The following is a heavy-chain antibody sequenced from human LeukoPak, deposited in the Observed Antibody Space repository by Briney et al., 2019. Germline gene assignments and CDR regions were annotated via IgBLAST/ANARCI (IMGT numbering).Heavy chain of an antibody. V-gene: IGHV3-21*01. J-gene: IGHJ6*02. CDR2: ISSSSSYI. Sequence: GGSLRLSCAASGFTFSSYSMNWVRQAPGKGLEWVSSISSSSSYIYYADSVKGRFTISRDNAKNSLYLQMNSLRAEDTAMYYCARDRGYYGMDVWGQGTTVTVSS. CDR3: ARDRGYYGMDV. CDR1: GFTFSSYS. D-gene: IGHD3-10*01.